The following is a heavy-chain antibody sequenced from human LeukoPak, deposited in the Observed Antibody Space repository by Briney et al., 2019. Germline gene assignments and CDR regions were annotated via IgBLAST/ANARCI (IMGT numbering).Heavy chain of an antibody. J-gene: IGHJ4*02. CDR1: GGTFSSYA. Sequence: SVKVSCKASGGTFSSYAISWVRQAPGQGLEWMGGIILIFGTANYAQKFQGRVMITADKSTSTAYMELSSLRSEDTAVYYCAYYDSSGYYHGKGYFDYWGQGTLVTVSS. CDR2: IILIFGTA. D-gene: IGHD3-22*01. V-gene: IGHV1-69*06. CDR3: AYYDSSGYYHGKGYFDY.